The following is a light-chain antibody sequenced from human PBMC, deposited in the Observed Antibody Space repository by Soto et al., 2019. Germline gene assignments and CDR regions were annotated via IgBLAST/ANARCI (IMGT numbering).Light chain of an antibody. V-gene: IGKV3-20*01. CDR2: DAS. J-gene: IGKJ2*01. CDR3: QQYGSSVDT. Sequence: EGVLTQSPGTLSLSPGEGATLSCRASQSVSNNYLAWYQQKPGQAPRLLISDASRRAAGIPDRFSGSGSGTDFTLTISRLEPEDFAVYYCQQYGSSVDTFGQGTKLEIK. CDR1: QSVSNNY.